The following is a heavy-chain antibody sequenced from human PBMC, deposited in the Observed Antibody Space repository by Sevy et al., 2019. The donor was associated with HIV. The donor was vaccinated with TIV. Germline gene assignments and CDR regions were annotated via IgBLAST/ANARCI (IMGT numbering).Heavy chain of an antibody. Sequence: GGSLRLSCAASGFTFSSYAMHWVRQAPGKGLEWVAVISYDGSNKYYAESVKGRFTISRDNTKNSVYLQMTSLRAEDAALYYCVRAIGAAGSYWGQGTLVTVSS. CDR2: ISYDGSNK. CDR3: VRAIGAAGSY. J-gene: IGHJ4*02. D-gene: IGHD6-13*01. V-gene: IGHV3-30-3*01. CDR1: GFTFSSYA.